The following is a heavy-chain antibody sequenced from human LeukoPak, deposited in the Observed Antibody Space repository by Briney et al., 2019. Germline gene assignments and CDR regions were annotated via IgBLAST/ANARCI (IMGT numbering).Heavy chain of an antibody. V-gene: IGHV4-34*01. CDR3: ARGGGYVRGRNWFDP. J-gene: IGHJ5*02. D-gene: IGHD5-12*01. CDR2: INHSGST. Sequence: PSETLSLTCAVYGGSFSGYYWSWIRQPPGKGLEWIGEINHSGSTNYNPSLKSRVTISVDTSKNQFSLKLSSVTAADTAVYYCARGGGYVRGRNWFDPWGQGTLVTVSS. CDR1: GGSFSGYY.